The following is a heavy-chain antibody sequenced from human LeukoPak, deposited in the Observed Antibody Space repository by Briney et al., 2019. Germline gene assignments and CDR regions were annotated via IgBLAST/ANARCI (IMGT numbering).Heavy chain of an antibody. Sequence: GGSLRLSCAASGFTFSNAWMSWVRQAPGKGLEWVGRIKSTADGGTAGHAAPVKDRFTISRDDSKNTLFLQMNSLKTEDTAVYYCTRARSYYGVDVWGQGTTVTVSS. CDR1: GFTFSNAW. J-gene: IGHJ6*02. CDR3: TRARSYYGVDV. V-gene: IGHV3-15*01. CDR2: IKSTADGGTA.